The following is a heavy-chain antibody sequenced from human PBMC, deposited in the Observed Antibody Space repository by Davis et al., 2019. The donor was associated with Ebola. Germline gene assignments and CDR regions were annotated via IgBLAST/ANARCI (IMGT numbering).Heavy chain of an antibody. V-gene: IGHV4-59*08. J-gene: IGHJ4*02. CDR1: GGSISSYY. CDR3: AGSGGSF. D-gene: IGHD2-15*01. CDR2: IYYSGST. Sequence: SETLSLTCTVSGGSISSYYWSWIRQPPGKGLEWIGYIYYSGSTNYNPSLKSRVTISVDTSKNQFSLKLSSVTAADTAVYYCAGSGGSFWGQGTLVTVSS.